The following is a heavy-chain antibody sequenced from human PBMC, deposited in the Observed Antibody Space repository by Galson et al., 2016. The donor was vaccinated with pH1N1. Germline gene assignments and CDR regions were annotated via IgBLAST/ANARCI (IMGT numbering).Heavy chain of an antibody. Sequence: QSGAEVKKPGESLKISCEVFGYKFTTYWIGWVRQMPGKGLEWMGIIYPDDSDTRYNPAFQGQVTISVDKSINTAYLQWNSLRVEDTAVYYCASKLYGDPNYWGQGALVTVSS. CDR1: GYKFTTYW. CDR2: IYPDDSDT. J-gene: IGHJ4*02. D-gene: IGHD4-17*01. V-gene: IGHV5-51*03. CDR3: ASKLYGDPNY.